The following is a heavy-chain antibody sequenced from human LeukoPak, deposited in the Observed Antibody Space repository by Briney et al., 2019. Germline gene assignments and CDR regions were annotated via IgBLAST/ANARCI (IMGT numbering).Heavy chain of an antibody. CDR1: GGSFRSST. CDR2: IIPIFGTA. V-gene: IGHV1-69*05. Sequence: GASVKVSCKASGGSFRSSTLAWVRQAPGRGLEWMGGIIPIFGTANYALEFQGRATITTDESTSTVYMELSSLRSEDTAMYYCARGPLHVALSSGSLKWLDPWGQGSLVTVSS. D-gene: IGHD3-3*01. J-gene: IGHJ5*02. CDR3: ARGPLHVALSSGSLKWLDP.